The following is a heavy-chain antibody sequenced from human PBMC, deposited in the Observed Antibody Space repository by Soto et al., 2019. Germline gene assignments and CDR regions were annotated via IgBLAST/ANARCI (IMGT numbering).Heavy chain of an antibody. CDR2: VNPIVSMS. D-gene: IGHD3-10*01. V-gene: IGHV1-69*02. CDR3: AGKYGSGLRAFDY. CDR1: GDTFNFYS. Sequence: QVQLVQSGAEVKRPGSSVKVSCKASGDTFNFYSINWVRQAPGLGLEWMGRVNPIVSMSNYAQKFQGRVTVTADQSTSTALMEPRSLGSEDPALYYCAGKYGSGLRAFDYWGQGALVTVSS. J-gene: IGHJ4*02.